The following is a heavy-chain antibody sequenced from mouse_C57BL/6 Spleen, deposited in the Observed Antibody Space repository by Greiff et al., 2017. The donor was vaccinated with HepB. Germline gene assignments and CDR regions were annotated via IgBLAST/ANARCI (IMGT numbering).Heavy chain of an antibody. CDR1: GYTFTDYY. J-gene: IGHJ2*01. D-gene: IGHD2-5*01. V-gene: IGHV1-19*01. CDR3: GRGSKEGGYFDY. Sequence: EVQLQQSGPVLVKPGASVKMSCKASGYTFTDYYMNWVKQSHGKSLEWIGVINPYNGGTSYNQKFKGKATLTVDKSSSTAYMELNSLTSEDSAVYYCGRGSKEGGYFDYWGQGTTLTVSS. CDR2: INPYNGGT.